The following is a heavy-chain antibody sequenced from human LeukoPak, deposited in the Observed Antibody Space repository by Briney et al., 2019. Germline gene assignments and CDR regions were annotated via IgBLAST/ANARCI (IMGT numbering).Heavy chain of an antibody. V-gene: IGHV3-30*01. CDR2: ISYDGSNK. J-gene: IGHJ4*02. CDR3: ASGDKGYFDY. CDR1: GFTFSSYA. Sequence: GGSLRLSCAASGFTFSSYAMHWVRQAPGKGLEWVAVISYDGSNKYYADSVKGRFTISRDNSKNTLYLQMNSLRAEDTAVYYCASGDKGYFDYWGQGTLVTVSS.